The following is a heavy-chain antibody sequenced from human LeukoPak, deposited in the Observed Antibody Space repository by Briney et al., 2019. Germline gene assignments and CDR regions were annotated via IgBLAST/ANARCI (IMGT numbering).Heavy chain of an antibody. Sequence: SETLSLTCTVSGGSISSYYWSWIRQPPGKGLEWIGYIYYSGSTNYNPSLKGRVTISVDTSKNQFSLKLSSVTAADTAVYYCARSVRYFDWLRNWFDPWGQGTLVTVSS. D-gene: IGHD3-9*01. J-gene: IGHJ5*02. CDR2: IYYSGST. CDR1: GGSISSYY. V-gene: IGHV4-59*01. CDR3: ARSVRYFDWLRNWFDP.